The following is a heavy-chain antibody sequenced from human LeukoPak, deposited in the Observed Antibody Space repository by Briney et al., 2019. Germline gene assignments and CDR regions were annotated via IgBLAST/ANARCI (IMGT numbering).Heavy chain of an antibody. Sequence: AASVKVSCKASGYTFTGYYMHWVRQAPGQGLEWMGIINPSGGSTSYAQKFQGRVTMTRDTSTSTVYMELSSLRSEDTAVYYCASAGGYSSSWYYGDWFDPWGQGTLVTVSS. V-gene: IGHV1-46*01. CDR1: GYTFTGYY. J-gene: IGHJ5*02. CDR2: INPSGGST. CDR3: ASAGGYSSSWYYGDWFDP. D-gene: IGHD6-13*01.